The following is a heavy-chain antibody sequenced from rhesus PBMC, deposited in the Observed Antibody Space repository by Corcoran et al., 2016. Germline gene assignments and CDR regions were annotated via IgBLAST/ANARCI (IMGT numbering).Heavy chain of an antibody. V-gene: IGHV4-122*02. Sequence: QVQLQESGPGLVKPSATPSLTCAVSGYSISSDYHWTWTPQPPGKGLECIGYITYSGATSYNPSLKSRVTISRDTSKNQFSLKLSSVTAADTAVYYCASFRPHNRFDVWGPGVLVTVSS. CDR3: ASFRPHNRFDV. CDR1: GYSISSDYH. CDR2: ITYSGAT. J-gene: IGHJ5-1*01.